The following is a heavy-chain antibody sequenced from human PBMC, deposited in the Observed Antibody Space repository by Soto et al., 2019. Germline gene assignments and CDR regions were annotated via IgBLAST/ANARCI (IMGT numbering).Heavy chain of an antibody. CDR3: VRDYYDTSGYPNTFDM. V-gene: IGHV3-21*01. D-gene: IGHD3-22*01. Sequence: VGSLRLSCAASGFTLSRHTMNWVRQAPGKGLEWVSFIGSRTSDIYYADSVKGRFTISRDNAKDSLYLDLTRLRAEDTAVYFCVRDYYDTSGYPNTFDMWGQGTMVTVSS. J-gene: IGHJ3*02. CDR1: GFTLSRHT. CDR2: IGSRTSDI.